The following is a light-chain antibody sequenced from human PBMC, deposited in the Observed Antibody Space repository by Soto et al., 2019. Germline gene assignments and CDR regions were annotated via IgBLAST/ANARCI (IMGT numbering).Light chain of an antibody. J-gene: IGKJ1*01. CDR1: QSVSNF. CDR2: DAS. V-gene: IGKV3-11*01. CDR3: QVLTNGPTWT. Sequence: IVVTQNPSALRLSPEDSATLSCRASQSVSNFLAWYQQKPGQAPRLLIYDASNRATGIPARFSGGGSGTDFTLTVCSLETADFAVYYCQVLTNGPTWTFGQGTKVDIK.